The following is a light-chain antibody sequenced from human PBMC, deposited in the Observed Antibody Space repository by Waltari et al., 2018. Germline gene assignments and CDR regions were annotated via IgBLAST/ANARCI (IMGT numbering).Light chain of an antibody. CDR3: SSYTSSSTWV. J-gene: IGLJ3*02. CDR2: DVS. V-gene: IGLV2-14*04. Sequence: WYQQHPGKALNLIIYDVSRRPSGVSNRFSGSKSGNTASLTISGLQADDETDYYCSSYTSSSTWVFGGGTKLTVL.